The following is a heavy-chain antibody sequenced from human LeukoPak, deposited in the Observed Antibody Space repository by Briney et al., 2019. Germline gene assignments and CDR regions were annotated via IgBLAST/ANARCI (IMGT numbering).Heavy chain of an antibody. CDR2: INPGDGGA. D-gene: IGHD3-22*01. CDR1: GYTFTNYY. V-gene: IGHV1-46*01. CDR3: AAADNYYDSSVYPLYAFDI. J-gene: IGHJ3*02. Sequence: ASVKVSCKASGYTFTNYYMHWLRQAPGQGLEWMGIINPGDGGATYAQNFQGRVTMTRDTSTSTVYMELSSLRSVDTAVYYCAAADNYYDSSVYPLYAFDIWGQGTMVTVSS.